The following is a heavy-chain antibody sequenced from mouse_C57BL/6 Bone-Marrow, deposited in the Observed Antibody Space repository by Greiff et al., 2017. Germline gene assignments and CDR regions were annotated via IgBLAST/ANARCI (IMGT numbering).Heavy chain of an antibody. CDR1: GFNIKDDY. Sequence: EVQLQQSGAELVRPGASVKLSCTASGFNIKDDYMPWVKQRPEQGLEWIGWIDPENGDTEYASKFQGKATVTADTSSNTAYLQLISRTSEDTAVYDCARVWLDYWGQGTSVTVSS. J-gene: IGHJ4*01. D-gene: IGHD2-10*02. V-gene: IGHV14-4*01. CDR2: IDPENGDT. CDR3: ARVWLDY.